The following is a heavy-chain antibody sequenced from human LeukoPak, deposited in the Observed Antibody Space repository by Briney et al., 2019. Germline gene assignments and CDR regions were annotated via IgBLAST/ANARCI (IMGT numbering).Heavy chain of an antibody. J-gene: IGHJ6*02. D-gene: IGHD3-22*01. CDR3: AGNYYDSSGYSGEYYYYGMDV. CDR1: GFVFNSYS. CDR2: ISGSGGST. V-gene: IGHV3-23*01. Sequence: PGGSLRLSCAASGFVFNSYSMKWVRQAPGKGLEWVSAISGSGGSTYYADSVKGRFTISRDNSKNTLYLQMNSLRAEDTAVYYCAGNYYDSSGYSGEYYYYGMDVWGQGTTVTVSS.